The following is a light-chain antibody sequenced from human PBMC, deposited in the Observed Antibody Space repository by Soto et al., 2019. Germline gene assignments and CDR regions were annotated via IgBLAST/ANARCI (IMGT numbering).Light chain of an antibody. J-gene: IGKJ1*01. CDR3: MQPLQSWT. V-gene: IGKV2-30*01. CDR2: EVS. CDR1: RSLVYSDGNTS. Sequence: DVVMTQSPLSLPVTLGQPASISCRSSRSLVYSDGNTSLNWFQQRPGQSPRRLIFEVSNRDSGVPDRFCGSASGTDFTLKISRVEAEDVGVYYCMQPLQSWTFGQGTKVEIK.